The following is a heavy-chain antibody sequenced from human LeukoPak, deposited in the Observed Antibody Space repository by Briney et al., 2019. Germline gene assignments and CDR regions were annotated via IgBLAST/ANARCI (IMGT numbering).Heavy chain of an antibody. CDR2: ISSSGLYK. CDR1: GFTFSTYT. V-gene: IGHV3-21*06. J-gene: IGHJ4*02. D-gene: IGHD6-13*01. Sequence: PGGSLRLSCAASGFTFSTYTMNWVRQAPGKGLEWVSSISSSGLYKYYADSVKDRFTISRNNAKNSLFLQMNSLRAEDTAVYYCAREIAAAGTDYWGQGTLVTVSS. CDR3: AREIAAAGTDY.